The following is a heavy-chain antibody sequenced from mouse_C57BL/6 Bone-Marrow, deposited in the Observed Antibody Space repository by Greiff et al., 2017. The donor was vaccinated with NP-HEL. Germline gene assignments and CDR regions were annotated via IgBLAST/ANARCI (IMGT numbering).Heavy chain of an antibody. D-gene: IGHD1-1*01. J-gene: IGHJ2*01. Sequence: QVQLQQSGADLAKPGASVKLSCKASGYTFTSYWMHWVKQRPGQGLEWIGYINPSSGYTKYNQKFKDKATLTADKSSSTAYMQLSSLTYEDSAVYYCARELDVFCYNGSSYVGDYWGQGTTLTVSS. CDR2: INPSSGYT. V-gene: IGHV1-7*01. CDR3: ARELDVFCYNGSSYVGDY. CDR1: GYTFTSYW.